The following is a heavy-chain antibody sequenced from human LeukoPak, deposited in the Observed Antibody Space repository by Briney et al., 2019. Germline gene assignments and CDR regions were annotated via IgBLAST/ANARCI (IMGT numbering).Heavy chain of an antibody. J-gene: IGHJ4*02. CDR3: AREGPGYSSSTPFDY. CDR2: ISSSSSPI. D-gene: IGHD6-6*01. V-gene: IGHV3-48*01. Sequence: GGSLRLSCAASGLTFSSYSMNWVRQAPGKGLEWASYISSSSSPIYYADSVKGRFTISRDNAKNSLYLQMNSLRAEDTAVYYCAREGPGYSSSTPFDYWGQGTLVTVSS. CDR1: GLTFSSYS.